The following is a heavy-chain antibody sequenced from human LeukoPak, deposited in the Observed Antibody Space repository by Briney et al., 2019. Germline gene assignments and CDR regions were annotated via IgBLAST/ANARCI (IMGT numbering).Heavy chain of an antibody. V-gene: IGHV3-21*01. Sequence: GGTLRLSCAASGFTFHIFGMSWVRQAPGKGLEWVSAVTSGFNTYYADSAKGRFTISRDNAKNSMYLQMNSLTAEDTAVYYCARGVDYYYYYMDVWGKGTTVTVSS. CDR2: VTSGFNT. CDR3: ARGVDYYYYYMDV. J-gene: IGHJ6*03. CDR1: GFTFHIFG.